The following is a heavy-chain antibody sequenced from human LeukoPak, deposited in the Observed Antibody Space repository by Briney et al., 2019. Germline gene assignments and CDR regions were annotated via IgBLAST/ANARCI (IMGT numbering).Heavy chain of an antibody. CDR1: GDIVSSNSVT. CDR3: ARRLTQYDCFDP. Sequence: SQTLSLTCAISGDIVSSNSVTWNWIRQSPSRGLEWLGRTYYRSTWYNDYAVSVRGRITVNPDTSKNQFSLHLNSVTPEDTAVYYCARRLTQYDCFDPWGQGILVTVSS. V-gene: IGHV6-1*01. D-gene: IGHD2-2*01. J-gene: IGHJ5*02. CDR2: TYYRSTWYN.